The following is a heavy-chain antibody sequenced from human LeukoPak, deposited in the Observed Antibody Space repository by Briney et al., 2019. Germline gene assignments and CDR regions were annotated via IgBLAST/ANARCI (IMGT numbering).Heavy chain of an antibody. Sequence: PGGSLRLSCAASGFTFSSYAMSWVRQAPGKGLEWVSAISGSGGSTYYADSVKGRFTISRDNSKNTVYLQMNNLRAEDTAVYYCAKLPHSRGGSYSDYWGQGTLVTVSS. J-gene: IGHJ4*02. CDR2: ISGSGGST. V-gene: IGHV3-23*01. CDR3: AKLPHSRGGSYSDY. CDR1: GFTFSSYA. D-gene: IGHD3-10*01.